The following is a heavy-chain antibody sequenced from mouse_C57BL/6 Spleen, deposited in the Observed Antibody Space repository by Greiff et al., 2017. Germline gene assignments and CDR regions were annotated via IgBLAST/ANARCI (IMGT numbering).Heavy chain of an antibody. Sequence: QVQLQQSGPELVKPGASVKISCTASGYAFSSSWMNWVKQRPGKGLEWIGRIYPGAGATNYNGKFKGKATLTADKSSRTAYMQLSSLTSEDSAVYICARGPIGFDYWGQGTTLTVSS. V-gene: IGHV1-82*01. CDR3: ARGPIGFDY. CDR1: GYAFSSSW. J-gene: IGHJ2*01. CDR2: IYPGAGAT.